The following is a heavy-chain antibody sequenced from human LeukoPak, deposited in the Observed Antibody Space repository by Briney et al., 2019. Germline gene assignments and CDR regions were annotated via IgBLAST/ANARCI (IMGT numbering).Heavy chain of an antibody. CDR3: ARDFGYSRALDAFDI. CDR2: IYHSEST. D-gene: IGHD6-13*01. V-gene: IGHV4-30-2*01. CDR1: GGSLSSGGYY. Sequence: TLSLTCTVSGGSLSSGGYYWSWIRQPPGTGLEWIGYIYHSESTYYNPSLKSRVTISVDRSKNQFSLKLSSVTAADTAVYYCARDFGYSRALDAFDIWGQGTMVTVSS. J-gene: IGHJ3*02.